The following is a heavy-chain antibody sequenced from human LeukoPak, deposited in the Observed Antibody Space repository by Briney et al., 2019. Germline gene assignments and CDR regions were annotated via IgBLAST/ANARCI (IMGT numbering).Heavy chain of an antibody. CDR2: INHSGST. J-gene: IGHJ6*03. Sequence: PSETLSLTCAVYGGSFSGYYWSWIRQPPGKGLEWIGEINHSGSTNYNPSLKSRVTISVDTSKNQFSLKLSSVTAADTAVYYCARDRIYDFWSGYYYYYYYMDVWGKGTTVTVSS. D-gene: IGHD3-3*01. V-gene: IGHV4-34*01. CDR3: ARDRIYDFWSGYYYYYYYMDV. CDR1: GGSFSGYY.